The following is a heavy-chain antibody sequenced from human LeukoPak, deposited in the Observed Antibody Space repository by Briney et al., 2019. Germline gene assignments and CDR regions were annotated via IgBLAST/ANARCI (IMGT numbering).Heavy chain of an antibody. Sequence: SETLSLTCTVSGGSISSSSYYWGWIRQPPGKGLEWIGSIYYSGSTYYNPPLKSRVTISVDTSKNQFSLKLSSVTAADTAVYYCASYYDTPFDYWGQGTLVTVSS. J-gene: IGHJ4*02. V-gene: IGHV4-39*01. CDR3: ASYYDTPFDY. CDR2: IYYSGST. D-gene: IGHD3-22*01. CDR1: GGSISSSSYY.